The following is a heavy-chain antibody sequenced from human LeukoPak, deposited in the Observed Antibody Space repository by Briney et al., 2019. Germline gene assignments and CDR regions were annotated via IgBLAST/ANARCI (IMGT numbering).Heavy chain of an antibody. V-gene: IGHV3-21*01. D-gene: IGHD5-12*01. Sequence: GGSLRLSCAASGFTFNSYSMNWVRQAPGKGLEWVSSISSRSTYIYYADSVKGRFTISRDNSKNTLYLQMNSLRAEDTAVYYCASGYRGHDFHYWGQGTLVAVSS. CDR1: GFTFNSYS. CDR2: ISSRSTYI. CDR3: ASGYRGHDFHY. J-gene: IGHJ4*02.